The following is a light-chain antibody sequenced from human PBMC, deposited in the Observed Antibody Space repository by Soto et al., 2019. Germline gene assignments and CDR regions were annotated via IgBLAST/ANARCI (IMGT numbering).Light chain of an antibody. Sequence: QSVLTQPPSVSGAPGQKVTITCSGSSSNIGYNYVSWYQHLPGTAPKLLIYDNNKRPSGITDRFSGSKSGTSATLGITGLQNGYEADYYCGTWDSSLSGYVFGTGTKLTVL. CDR1: SSNIGYNY. CDR2: DNN. CDR3: GTWDSSLSGYV. J-gene: IGLJ1*01. V-gene: IGLV1-51*01.